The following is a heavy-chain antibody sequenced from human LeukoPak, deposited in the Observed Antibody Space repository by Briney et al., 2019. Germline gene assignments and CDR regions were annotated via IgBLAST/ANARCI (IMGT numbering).Heavy chain of an antibody. CDR2: ISSSSSYI. CDR1: GSTFSTYA. D-gene: IGHD4-17*01. Sequence: GGSLRLSCAASGSTFSTYAMNWVRQAPGKGLEWVSSISSSSSYIYYADSVKGRLTISRDNAKNSLYLQMNSLRAEDTAVYYCARAMTTVTTYYYWGQGTLVTVSS. CDR3: ARAMTTVTTYYY. V-gene: IGHV3-21*01. J-gene: IGHJ4*02.